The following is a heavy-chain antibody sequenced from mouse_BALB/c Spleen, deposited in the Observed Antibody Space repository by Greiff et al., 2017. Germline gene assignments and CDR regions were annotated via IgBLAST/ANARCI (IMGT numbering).Heavy chain of an antibody. CDR1: GFNITDYY. J-gene: IGHJ2*01. CDR2: IDPENGDT. Sequence: VQLQQSGAELVRSGASVKLSCTASGFNITDYYMHWVKQRPEQGLEWIGWIDPENGDTEYAPKFQGKATMTADTSSNTAYLQLSSLTSEDTAVYYCNAFDYIDYWGQGTTLTVSS. V-gene: IGHV14-4*02. CDR3: NAFDYIDY.